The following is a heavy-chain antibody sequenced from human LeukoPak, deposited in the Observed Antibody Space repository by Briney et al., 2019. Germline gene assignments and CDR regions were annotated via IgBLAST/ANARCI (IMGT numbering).Heavy chain of an antibody. Sequence: SETLSLTCTVSGGSISGSSYYWGWIRQPPGKGLEWIGSVYYSGSTYYNASLKSRLTISVDTSKNQFSLKLSSVTAADTAVYYCARLAGYSYGYGDYWGQGTLVTVSS. CDR1: GGSISGSSYY. CDR3: ARLAGYSYGYGDY. V-gene: IGHV4-39*01. CDR2: VYYSGST. J-gene: IGHJ4*02. D-gene: IGHD5-18*01.